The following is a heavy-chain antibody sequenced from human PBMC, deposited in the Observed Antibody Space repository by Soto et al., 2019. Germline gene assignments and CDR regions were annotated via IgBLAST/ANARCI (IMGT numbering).Heavy chain of an antibody. J-gene: IGHJ4*02. CDR2: ISTTSTYI. V-gene: IGHV3-21*01. Sequence: EVQLVESGGGLVKPGGSLRLSCAASGFTFSSYSMIWVRQAPGKGLEWVSSISTTSTYIYYADSVKGRFTISRDNAKNSLRLQMTGLRAGVAAVDYCAGEGSLYGDSISNRADYWGQGILVTVSS. D-gene: IGHD4-17*01. CDR1: GFTFSSYS. CDR3: AGEGSLYGDSISNRADY.